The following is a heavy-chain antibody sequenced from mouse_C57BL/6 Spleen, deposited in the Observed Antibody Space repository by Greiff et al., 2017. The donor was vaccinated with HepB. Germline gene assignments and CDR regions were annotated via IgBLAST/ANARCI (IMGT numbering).Heavy chain of an antibody. D-gene: IGHD1-1*01. V-gene: IGHV5-17*01. CDR2: ISSGSSTI. Sequence: EVQVVESGGGLVKPGGSLKLSCAASGFTFSDYGMHWVRQAPEKGLEWVAYISSGSSTINYADTVKGRFTISRDNAKNTLFLQMTSLRSEDTAMYYCGRGGSSYAMDYWGQGTSVTVSS. CDR3: GRGGSSYAMDY. CDR1: GFTFSDYG. J-gene: IGHJ4*01.